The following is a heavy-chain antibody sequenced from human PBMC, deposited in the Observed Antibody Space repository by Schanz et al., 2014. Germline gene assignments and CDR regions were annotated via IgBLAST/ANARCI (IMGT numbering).Heavy chain of an antibody. V-gene: IGHV3-30-3*01. CDR3: AKYGGGYSYGFVEY. CDR2: ISYDGSLK. Sequence: QVQLVESGGGLVKPGGSLRLSCAASGFTFSSYAVDWIRQAPGQGLEWVSFISYDGSLKSYLDSVKGRFTISRDNSKNTLYLQMNSLRVEDTAVYYCAKYGGGYSYGFVEYWGQGILVTVSS. J-gene: IGHJ4*02. D-gene: IGHD5-18*01. CDR1: GFTFSSYA.